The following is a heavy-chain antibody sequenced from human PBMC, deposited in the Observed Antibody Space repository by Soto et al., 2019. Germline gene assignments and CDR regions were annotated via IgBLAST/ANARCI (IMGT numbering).Heavy chain of an antibody. CDR1: GGSISSSSYY. V-gene: IGHV4-39*01. CDR3: ARSLGREWELLGFSSSYYFDY. CDR2: IYYSGST. J-gene: IGHJ4*02. Sequence: SETLSLTCTVSGGSISSSSYYWGWIRQPPGKGLEWIGSIYYSGSTYYNPSLKSRVTISVDTSKNQFSLKLGSVTAADTAVYYCARSLGREWELLGFSSSYYFDYWGQGTLVTVSS. D-gene: IGHD1-26*01.